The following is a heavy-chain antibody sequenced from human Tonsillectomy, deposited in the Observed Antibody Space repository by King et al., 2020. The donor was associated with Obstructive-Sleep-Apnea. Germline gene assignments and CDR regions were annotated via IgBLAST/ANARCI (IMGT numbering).Heavy chain of an antibody. CDR3: ARREPGDVLTGYYLDY. Sequence: QLVQSGAEVKKPGASLKISCKGSGYFFNTFWIGWVRQMPGRGLEWMGIIYPGDSDTRYSPSFQGQVTISVDKSISTAYLQWSSLQASDTAIYYCARREPGDVLTGYYLDYWGQGTLVTVSS. V-gene: IGHV5-51*01. J-gene: IGHJ4*02. D-gene: IGHD3-9*01. CDR2: IYPGDSDT. CDR1: GYFFNTFW.